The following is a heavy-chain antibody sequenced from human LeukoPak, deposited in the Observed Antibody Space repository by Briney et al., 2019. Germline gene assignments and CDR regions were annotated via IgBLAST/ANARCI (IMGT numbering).Heavy chain of an antibody. D-gene: IGHD3-22*01. V-gene: IGHV3-7*01. CDR3: ARLHRLGDTSNYRHLDF. Sequence: PGGSLRLSCAASGFTFSSYCMSWVRQAPGKGLEWVANIKQDGREIHYVDSVKGRFTIFRDNAESSLYLHMSSLRAEDTAVYYCARLHRLGDTSNYRHLDFWGQGTLVTVSS. CDR2: IKQDGREI. J-gene: IGHJ4*02. CDR1: GFTFSSYC.